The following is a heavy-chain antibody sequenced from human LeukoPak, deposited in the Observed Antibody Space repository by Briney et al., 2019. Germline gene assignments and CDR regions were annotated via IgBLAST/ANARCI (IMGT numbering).Heavy chain of an antibody. CDR1: GFNFSSYW. CDR3: AKDRPRWLQEY. D-gene: IGHD5-24*01. Sequence: GGSLRLSCAASGFNFSSYWMHWVRQAPGKGLVWVSRINSDGSSTSYADSVKGRFTISRDNAKNTLYLQMNSLGAEDTAVYYCAKDRPRWLQEYWGQGTLVTVSS. V-gene: IGHV3-74*01. J-gene: IGHJ4*02. CDR2: INSDGSST.